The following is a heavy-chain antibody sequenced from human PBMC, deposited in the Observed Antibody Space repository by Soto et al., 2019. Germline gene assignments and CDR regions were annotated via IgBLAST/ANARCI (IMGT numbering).Heavy chain of an antibody. Sequence: QVQLVESGGGVVQPGRSLRLSCAASGFTFSSYGMHWVRQAPGKGLEWVAVIWYDGSNKYYADSVKGRFTISRDNSKNTLYLQMNSLRAEDTAVYYCARESETVDTAMVTLNYWGQGTLVTVSS. CDR3: ARESETVDTAMVTLNY. CDR1: GFTFSSYG. D-gene: IGHD5-18*01. J-gene: IGHJ4*02. CDR2: IWYDGSNK. V-gene: IGHV3-33*01.